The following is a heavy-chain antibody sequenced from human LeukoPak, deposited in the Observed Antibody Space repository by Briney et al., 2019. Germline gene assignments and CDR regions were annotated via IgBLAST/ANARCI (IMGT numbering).Heavy chain of an antibody. CDR3: ARQRRDYYDSSGYTGNY. J-gene: IGHJ4*02. Sequence: PSETLSLTCAVYGGSFSGYYWSWIRQPPGKGLEWIGEINHSGSTNYNPSLKSRVTISVDTSKNQFSLKLSSVTAADTAVYYCARQRRDYYDSSGYTGNYWGQGTLVTVSS. CDR2: INHSGST. D-gene: IGHD3-22*01. CDR1: GGSFSGYY. V-gene: IGHV4-34*01.